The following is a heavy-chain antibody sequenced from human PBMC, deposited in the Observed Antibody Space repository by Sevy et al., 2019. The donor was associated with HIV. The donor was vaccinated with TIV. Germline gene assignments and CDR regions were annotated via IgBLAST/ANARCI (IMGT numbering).Heavy chain of an antibody. CDR3: TKESLRGTYIRGDFDH. V-gene: IGHV3-30*18. CDR1: GFNFQTFG. Sequence: GGSLRLSCSAFGFNFQTFGMHWIHQAPGKAPEWLAVISSDGINHNYAASVKGRFTIYRDNSKSLLFLQMNSLTANDTAVYFCTKESLRGTYIRGDFDHWGQGTLVTVSS. J-gene: IGHJ4*02. CDR2: ISSDGINH. D-gene: IGHD3-10*02.